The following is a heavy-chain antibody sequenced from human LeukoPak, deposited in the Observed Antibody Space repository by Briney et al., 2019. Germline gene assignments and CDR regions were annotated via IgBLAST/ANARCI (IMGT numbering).Heavy chain of an antibody. D-gene: IGHD3-22*01. V-gene: IGHV3-53*01. CDR2: IYSGGST. CDR1: GFTVSSNY. CDR3: ARALGEYYYDSSGYYLVY. J-gene: IGHJ4*02. Sequence: GGSLRLSCAASGFTVSSNYMSWVRQPPGKGLEWVSVIYSGGSTYYADSVKGRFTISRDNSKNTLYLQMNSLRAEDTAVYYCARALGEYYYDSSGYYLVYWGQGTLVTVSS.